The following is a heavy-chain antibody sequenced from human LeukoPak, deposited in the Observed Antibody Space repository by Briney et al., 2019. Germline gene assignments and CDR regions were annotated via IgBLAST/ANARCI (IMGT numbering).Heavy chain of an antibody. CDR3: ARHYLRGDSSFDL. CDR2: INHSGST. J-gene: IGHJ3*01. D-gene: IGHD2-21*02. Sequence: SETLSLTCAVYGGSFSGYYWSWIRQPPGKGLEWIGEINHSGSTNYNPSLKSRVTISVDTSKNQFSLTLRSVTAAETAVYYCARHYLRGDSSFDLWGQGTMVTVPS. V-gene: IGHV4-34*01. CDR1: GGSFSGYY.